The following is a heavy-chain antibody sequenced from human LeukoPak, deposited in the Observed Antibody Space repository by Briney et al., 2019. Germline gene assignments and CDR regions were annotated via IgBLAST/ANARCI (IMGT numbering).Heavy chain of an antibody. CDR2: IYYSGST. D-gene: IGHD5-18*01. V-gene: IGHV4-59*08. Sequence: SETLSLTCTVSGGSISSYYWSWIRQPPGKGLEWIGYIYYSGSTNYNPSLKSRVTISVDTSKNQFSLKLSSVTAADTAVYYCARQSLSHTAMAAWFDPWGQGTLVTGSS. CDR1: GGSISSYY. CDR3: ARQSLSHTAMAAWFDP. J-gene: IGHJ5*02.